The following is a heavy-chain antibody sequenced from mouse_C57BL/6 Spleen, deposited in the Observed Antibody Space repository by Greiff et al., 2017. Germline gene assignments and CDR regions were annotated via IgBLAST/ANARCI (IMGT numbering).Heavy chain of an antibody. Sequence: QVQLQQPGAELVKPGASVKLSCKASGYTFTSYWMHWVKQRPGQGLEWIGMIHPNSGSTNYNEKFKSKATLTVDKSSSTAYMQLSSLTSEDSAVYYCAILYYGSSCLDYWGQGTTLTVSS. CDR1: GYTFTSYW. CDR2: IHPNSGST. CDR3: AILYYGSSCLDY. J-gene: IGHJ2*01. D-gene: IGHD1-1*01. V-gene: IGHV1-64*01.